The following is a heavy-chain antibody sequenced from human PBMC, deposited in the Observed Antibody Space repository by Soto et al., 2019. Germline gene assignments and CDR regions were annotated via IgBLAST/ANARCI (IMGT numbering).Heavy chain of an antibody. J-gene: IGHJ4*02. CDR1: GFTFGRYA. CDR3: LMGYFFDY. CDR2: ISDSGYTT. V-gene: IGHV3-23*01. Sequence: EVQLLESGGGLVQPGGSLRLSCAASGFTFGRYAMSWVRQAPGKGLEWVSTISDSGYTTYYADSVRGRFTSSRDNSKNTLSLKMDTLRAEDTAVYYCLMGYFFDYWGQGTLVTVSS.